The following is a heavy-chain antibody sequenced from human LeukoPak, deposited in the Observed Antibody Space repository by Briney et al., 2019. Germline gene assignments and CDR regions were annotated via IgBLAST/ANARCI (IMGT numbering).Heavy chain of an antibody. CDR1: GGSISSSSYY. J-gene: IGHJ4*02. Sequence: SETLSLTCTVSGGSISSSSYYWGWIRQPPGKGLEWIGRIYYSGSTYYNPSLKSQVTISVDTSKNQFSLKLSSVTAADTAVYYCARVGYSSSSFDYWGQGTLVTVSS. CDR2: IYYSGST. V-gene: IGHV4-39*07. CDR3: ARVGYSSSSFDY. D-gene: IGHD6-6*01.